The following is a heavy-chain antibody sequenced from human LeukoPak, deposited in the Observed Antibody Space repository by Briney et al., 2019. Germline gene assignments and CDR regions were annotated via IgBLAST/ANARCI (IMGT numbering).Heavy chain of an antibody. J-gene: IGHJ5*02. D-gene: IGHD6-13*01. CDR2: IIPIFGRA. V-gene: IGHV1-69*05. CDR3: ARDQGIAAAGTRWFDP. CDR1: GGTFSSYA. Sequence: SVKVSCKASGGTFSSYAISWVRQAPGQGLEWMGGIIPIFGRANYAQKFQGRVTITTDESTSTAYLELSSLRSEDTAVYYCARDQGIAAAGTRWFDPWGQGTLVTVSS.